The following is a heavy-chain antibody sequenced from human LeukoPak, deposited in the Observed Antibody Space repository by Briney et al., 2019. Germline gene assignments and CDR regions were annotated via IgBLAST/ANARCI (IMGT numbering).Heavy chain of an antibody. CDR1: GGSISNYY. CDR2: IYYSGST. V-gene: IGHV4-59*01. Sequence: PSETLSLTCTVSGGSISNYYWSWIRQPPGKGLEWIGYIYYSGSTNYNPSLKSRVTISLDTSKNQFSLKLSSVIAADTAVYYCARGVHPEYFQHWGQGTLVTVSS. J-gene: IGHJ1*01. CDR3: ARGVHPEYFQH.